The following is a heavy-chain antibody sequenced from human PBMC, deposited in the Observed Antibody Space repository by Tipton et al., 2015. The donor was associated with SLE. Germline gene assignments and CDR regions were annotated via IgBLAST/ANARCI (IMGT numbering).Heavy chain of an antibody. D-gene: IGHD3-10*01. CDR1: GGSISSSSYY. V-gene: IGHV4-39*01. J-gene: IGHJ4*02. CDR3: ARLSAFFDY. CDR2: IYHSGST. Sequence: TLSLTCTVSGGSISSSSYYWGWIRQPPGKGLEWIANIYHSGSTYYNPYLESRVTISVDTSKNQFSLKLSSVTAADTAVYYCARLSAFFDYWGQGTLVTVSS.